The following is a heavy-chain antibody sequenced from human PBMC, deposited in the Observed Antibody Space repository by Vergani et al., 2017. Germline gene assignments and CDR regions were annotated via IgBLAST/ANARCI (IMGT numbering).Heavy chain of an antibody. CDR3: ARAPIYYGSGSYYNQYYYYGMDV. CDR2: MNPNSGNT. CDR1: GYTFTSYD. V-gene: IGHV1-8*01. J-gene: IGHJ6*02. Sequence: QVQLVQSGAEVKKPGASVKVSCKASGYTFTSYDINWVRQATGQGLEWMGWMNPNSGNTGYAQKFQGRVTMTRNTSISTAYMELSSLRSEDTAVYYCARAPIYYGSGSYYNQYYYYGMDVWGQGTTVTVSS. D-gene: IGHD3-10*01.